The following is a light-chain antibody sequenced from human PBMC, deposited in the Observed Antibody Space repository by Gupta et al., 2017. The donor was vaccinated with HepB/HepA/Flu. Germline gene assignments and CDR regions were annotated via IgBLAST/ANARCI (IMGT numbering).Light chain of an antibody. J-gene: IGLJ1*01. CDR3: GAYGGANNVV. CDR2: EVT. CDR1: TSDIGTYHY. Sequence: ALTQPPFASRPPLQSITISCTATTSDIGTYHYVSWYQQHPGRAPKLINYEVTKRPSGVPDRFAGTRCGNAASLTVSGLQDEDEDDYYCGAYGGANNVVFGSGTTVAV. V-gene: IGLV2-8*01.